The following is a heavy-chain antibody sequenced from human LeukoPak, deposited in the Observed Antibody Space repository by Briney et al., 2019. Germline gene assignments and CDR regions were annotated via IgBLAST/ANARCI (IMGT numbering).Heavy chain of an antibody. CDR2: ISSSSSYT. J-gene: IGHJ3*02. V-gene: IGHV3-11*06. Sequence: PGGSLRLSCAASGFTFSDYYMSWIRQAPGKGREWVSYISSSSSYTNYADSVKGRFTISRDNAKNSLYLQMNSLRAEDTAVYYCARRDYTRDAFDIWGQGTMVTVSS. CDR1: GFTFSDYY. CDR3: ARRDYTRDAFDI. D-gene: IGHD3-3*01.